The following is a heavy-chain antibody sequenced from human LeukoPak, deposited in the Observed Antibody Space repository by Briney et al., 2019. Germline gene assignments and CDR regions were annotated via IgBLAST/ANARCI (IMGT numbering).Heavy chain of an antibody. Sequence: SETLSLTCAVSGYSITSGYYWGWIRQPPGKGLEWIGSIYHSGSTYYNPSLKTRVTISVDTSKNQFSLKLSSVTAADTAVYYCARLYLRVHCSSTSCYGLYFDYWGQGTLVTVSS. CDR3: ARLYLRVHCSSTSCYGLYFDY. D-gene: IGHD2-2*01. V-gene: IGHV4-38-2*01. J-gene: IGHJ4*02. CDR1: GYSITSGYY. CDR2: IYHSGST.